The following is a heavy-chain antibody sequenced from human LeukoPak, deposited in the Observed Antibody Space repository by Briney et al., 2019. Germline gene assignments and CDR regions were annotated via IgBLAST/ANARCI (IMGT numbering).Heavy chain of an antibody. CDR1: GFTFGDYA. D-gene: IGHD5-18*01. CDR2: IRSKTYGGTT. J-gene: IGHJ4*02. Sequence: PGGSLRLSCTASGFTFGDYAMTWFRQAPGKGLEWLGFIRSKTYGGTTEYAASVKGRFTISRDDSKTIAYLQMKNLKTEDTAVYYCTSTRGYSYGEDYWGRGTLVTVSS. V-gene: IGHV3-49*03. CDR3: TSTRGYSYGEDY.